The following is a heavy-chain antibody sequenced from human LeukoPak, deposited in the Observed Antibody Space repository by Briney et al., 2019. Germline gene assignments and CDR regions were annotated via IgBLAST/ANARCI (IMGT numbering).Heavy chain of an antibody. D-gene: IGHD3-22*01. CDR2: ISGSGGST. J-gene: IGHJ4*02. V-gene: IGHV3-23*01. CDR3: AKISYDSSGYYYFDY. CDR1: GFTFSSYA. Sequence: PGGSLRLSCAASGFTFSSYAMSWVRQAPGKGLEWVSAISGSGGSTYYADSVKGRFTISRDNSKNTLCLQMNSLRAEDTAVYYCAKISYDSSGYYYFDYWGQGTLVTVSS.